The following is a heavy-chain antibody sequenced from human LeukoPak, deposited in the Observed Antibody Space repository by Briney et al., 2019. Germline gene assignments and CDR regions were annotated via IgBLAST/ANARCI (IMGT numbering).Heavy chain of an antibody. D-gene: IGHD3-22*01. CDR3: ARHYNYYDSSGYHY. J-gene: IGHJ4*02. V-gene: IGHV5-51*01. Sequence: GESLKFSCKGYGYSFTSYWLGWVRQMRGKGLEWMEIIYPGDSDTRYSPSFQGQVTISADKSISTAYLQWSSLKASDTAMYYCARHYNYYDSSGYHYWGQGTLVTVSS. CDR1: GYSFTSYW. CDR2: IYPGDSDT.